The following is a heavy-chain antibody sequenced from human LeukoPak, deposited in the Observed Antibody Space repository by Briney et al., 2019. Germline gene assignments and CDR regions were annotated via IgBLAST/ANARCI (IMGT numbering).Heavy chain of an antibody. D-gene: IGHD1-26*01. Sequence: GGSLRLSCAASGFIFSSSGMSGVRQAPGKGLEWVSTISDNGGSTYYPDSVKGRFTISRDNSKNTLYLQMNSLRAEDTAVYYCARGGSYLSAFDIWGQGTMVTVSS. J-gene: IGHJ3*02. CDR3: ARGGSYLSAFDI. V-gene: IGHV3-23*01. CDR1: GFIFSSSG. CDR2: ISDNGGST.